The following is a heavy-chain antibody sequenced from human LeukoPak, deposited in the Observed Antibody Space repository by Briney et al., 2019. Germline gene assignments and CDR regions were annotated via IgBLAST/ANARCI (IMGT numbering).Heavy chain of an antibody. D-gene: IGHD1-26*01. CDR1: GYTFTGYY. J-gene: IGHJ4*02. Sequence: ASVKVSCKASGYTFTGYYMHWVRQAPGKGLEWMGWINPNSGGTNYAQKFQGRVTMTRDTSISTAYMELSRLRSDDTAVYYCARVRGSYRPAYDYWGQGTLVTVSS. CDR2: INPNSGGT. CDR3: ARVRGSYRPAYDY. V-gene: IGHV1-2*02.